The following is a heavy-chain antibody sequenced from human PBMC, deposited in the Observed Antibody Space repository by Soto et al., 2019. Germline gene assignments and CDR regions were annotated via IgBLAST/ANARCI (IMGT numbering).Heavy chain of an antibody. V-gene: IGHV3-23*01. Sequence: GGSLRLSCAASGFTFSSYAMTWVRQAPGKGLEWISSISDGYDGPYYADSVRGRFATSRDNSENTLYLQMSSLRAEDTAVYYCAKQQMGVIRALDYWGQGTLVTISS. D-gene: IGHD1-26*01. CDR2: ISDGYDGP. CDR3: AKQQMGVIRALDY. CDR1: GFTFSSYA. J-gene: IGHJ4*02.